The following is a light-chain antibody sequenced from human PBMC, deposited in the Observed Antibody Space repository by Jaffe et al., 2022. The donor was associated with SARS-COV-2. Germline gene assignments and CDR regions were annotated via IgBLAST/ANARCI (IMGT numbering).Light chain of an antibody. V-gene: IGLV2-14*03. CDR1: SNDIGGYKF. J-gene: IGLJ1*01. CDR2: DVS. Sequence: QSALTQPASVSGSPGQSITISCTGSSNDIGGYKFVSWYQQHPGKVPKLIIYDVSNRPSGVSNRFSGSKSGNTASLTISGLQAEDEADYYCKSFTSSSTLVFGPGTKVTVL. CDR3: KSFTSSSTLV.